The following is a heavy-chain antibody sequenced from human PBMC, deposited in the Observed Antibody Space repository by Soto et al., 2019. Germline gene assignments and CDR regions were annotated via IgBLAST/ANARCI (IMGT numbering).Heavy chain of an antibody. J-gene: IGHJ6*02. CDR2: INHNSGYA. Sequence: PGGSLRLYCSASGFPFSLYLMSGVRQAPGKELEWVALINHNSGYAYNTDSVKGRFTISRDNSKNTLYLQMNSLRAEDTAVYYCTKDQSRNLNHGDYYYYGMDLWGQGTTVTVSS. V-gene: IGHV3-23*01. D-gene: IGHD3-10*01. CDR1: GFPFSLYL. CDR3: TKDQSRNLNHGDYYYYGMDL.